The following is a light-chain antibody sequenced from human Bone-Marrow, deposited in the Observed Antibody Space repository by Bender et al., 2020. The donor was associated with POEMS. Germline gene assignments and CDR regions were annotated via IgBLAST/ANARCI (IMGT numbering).Light chain of an antibody. CDR3: SSYTSSSTRL. CDR1: SSDVGAYNL. CDR2: EVR. J-gene: IGLJ2*01. V-gene: IGLV2-14*02. Sequence: QSALTQPASVSGSPGQSITISCTGASSDVGAYNLVSWYQQHPGKAPKLLIYEVRKRPSGVSNRFSGSKSDNTASLTISGLQAEDEAEYYCSSYTSSSTRLFGGGTKLTVL.